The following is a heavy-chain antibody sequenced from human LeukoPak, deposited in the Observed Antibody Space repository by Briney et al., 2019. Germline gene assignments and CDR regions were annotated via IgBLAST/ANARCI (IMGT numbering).Heavy chain of an antibody. J-gene: IGHJ4*02. CDR2: ISSSGSTI. D-gene: IGHD6-13*01. V-gene: IGHV3-48*03. CDR1: GFTFSSYE. CDR3: ARDRAPDSSSWYAVGY. Sequence: GGSLRLSCAASGFTFSSYEMNWVRQAPGKGLEWVSYISSSGSTIYYADSVKGRFTISRDNAKNSLYLQMNSLRAEDTAVYYCARDRAPDSSSWYAVGYWGQGTLVTVSS.